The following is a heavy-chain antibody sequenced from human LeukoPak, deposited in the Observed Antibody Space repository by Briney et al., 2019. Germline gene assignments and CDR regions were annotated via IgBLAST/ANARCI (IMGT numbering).Heavy chain of an antibody. CDR1: GFTFSSYW. CDR2: IKQDGSEK. V-gene: IGHV3-7*01. D-gene: IGHD2-2*01. CDR3: ARDPSVGYCSSTSCRYEGGVDY. J-gene: IGHJ4*02. Sequence: GGSLRLSCAASGFTFSSYWMSWVRQAPGKGLEWVANIKQDGSEKYYVDSVKGRFTISRDNAKNSLYLQMNSLRAEDTAVYYCARDPSVGYCSSTSCRYEGGVDYWGQGTLVTVSS.